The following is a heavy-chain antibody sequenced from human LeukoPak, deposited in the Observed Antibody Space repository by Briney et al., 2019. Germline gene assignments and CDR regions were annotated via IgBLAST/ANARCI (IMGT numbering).Heavy chain of an antibody. CDR1: GFTFSSYV. Sequence: GGSLRLSCAASGFTFSSYVMSWVRQAPGKGLEWVSAISGSGATTYYADSVKGRFTISRDNSKNTLYLQMNSLRAEDTAVYYCAKALQHIVVVTASPFDYWGQGTLVTVSS. CDR2: ISGSGATT. CDR3: AKALQHIVVVTASPFDY. J-gene: IGHJ4*02. V-gene: IGHV3-23*01. D-gene: IGHD2-21*02.